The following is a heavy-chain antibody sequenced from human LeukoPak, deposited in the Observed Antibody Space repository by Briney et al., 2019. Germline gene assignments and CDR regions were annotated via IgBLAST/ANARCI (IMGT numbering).Heavy chain of an antibody. D-gene: IGHD4-23*01. CDR1: GYTFTGYY. V-gene: IGHV1-2*02. CDR2: INPNSGGT. J-gene: IGHJ4*02. CDR3: AALMTTVVHTFDY. Sequence: ASVKVSRKASGYTFTGYYMHWVRQAPGQGLEWMGWINPNSGGTNYAQKFQGRVTMTRDTSISTAYMELSRLRSDDTAVYYCAALMTTVVHTFDYWGQGTLVTVSS.